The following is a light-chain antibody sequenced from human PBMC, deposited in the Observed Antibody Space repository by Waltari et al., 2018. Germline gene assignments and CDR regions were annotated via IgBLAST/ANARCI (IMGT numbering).Light chain of an antibody. Sequence: DIQLTQSPSSLAASVGERVTIICRSSHTIDNYLNWYQQKAGKAPKLLIYAASNLQGGVSSRFSGSGSGTEFTLSISHLQPEDFATYYCQQTFSTPPQMYTFGQGTRVDFK. CDR1: HTIDNY. CDR2: AAS. V-gene: IGKV1-39*01. J-gene: IGKJ2*01. CDR3: QQTFSTPPQMYT.